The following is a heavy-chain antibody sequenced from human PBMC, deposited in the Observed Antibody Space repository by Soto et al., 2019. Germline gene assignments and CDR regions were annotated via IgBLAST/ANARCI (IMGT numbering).Heavy chain of an antibody. D-gene: IGHD5-12*01. V-gene: IGHV1-24*01. CDR1: GGTFSSYA. Sequence: GASVKVSCKASGGTFSSYAISWVRQAPGKGLEWMGGFDPEDGETIYAQKFQGRVTMTEDTSTDTAYMELSSLRSEDTAVYYCATVTDGSPNFDYWGQGTLVTVSS. CDR3: ATVTDGSPNFDY. J-gene: IGHJ4*02. CDR2: FDPEDGET.